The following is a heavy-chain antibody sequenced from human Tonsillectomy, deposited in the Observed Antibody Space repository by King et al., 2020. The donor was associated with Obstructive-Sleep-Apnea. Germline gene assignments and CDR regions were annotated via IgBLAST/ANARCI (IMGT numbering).Heavy chain of an antibody. CDR1: GFTFSSYA. J-gene: IGHJ3*02. CDR3: AKDWGWYYYDSSGYPRGPYDAFDI. D-gene: IGHD3-22*01. Sequence: VQLVESGGGLVQPGGSLRLSCAASGFTFSSYAMSWVRQAPGKGLEWFSAISGSGGSTYYADSVKGRFTISRDNSKNTLYLQMNSLRAEDTAVYYCAKDWGWYYYDSSGYPRGPYDAFDIWGQGTMVTVSS. CDR2: ISGSGGST. V-gene: IGHV3-23*04.